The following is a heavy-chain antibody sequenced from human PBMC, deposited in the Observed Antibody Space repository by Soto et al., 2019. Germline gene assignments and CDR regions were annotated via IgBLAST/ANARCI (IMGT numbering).Heavy chain of an antibody. V-gene: IGHV3-11*01. Sequence: VGSLRLSCAACGFTFSDHYMTWIRQAPGKGLEWVSYISTSGATVYYADSVRGRFTISRDNTKKSLFLQMNSLRVDDTAVYYCARVGDMAYKDWGQGTLVTVSS. D-gene: IGHD3-16*01. CDR1: GFTFSDHY. CDR2: ISTSGATV. J-gene: IGHJ4*02. CDR3: ARVGDMAYKD.